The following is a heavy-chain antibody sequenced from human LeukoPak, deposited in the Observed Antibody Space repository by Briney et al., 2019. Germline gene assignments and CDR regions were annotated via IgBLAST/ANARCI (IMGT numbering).Heavy chain of an antibody. CDR3: AKLHDYVWGSYRRNAFDI. Sequence: GGSLRLSCAASGFTFSSYAMSWVRQAPGKGLEWVSAISGSGGSTYYADSVKGRFTISRDNSKNTLYLQMNSLRAEDTAVYYCAKLHDYVWGSYRRNAFDIWGQGTMVTVSS. CDR1: GFTFSSYA. D-gene: IGHD3-16*02. V-gene: IGHV3-23*01. CDR2: ISGSGGST. J-gene: IGHJ3*02.